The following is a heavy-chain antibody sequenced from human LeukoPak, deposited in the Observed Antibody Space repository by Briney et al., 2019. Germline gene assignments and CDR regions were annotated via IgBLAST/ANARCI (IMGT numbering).Heavy chain of an antibody. V-gene: IGHV4-59*01. Sequence: SSETLSLTCTVSGGSISSYYWSWIRQPPGKGLEWIGYISYSGSTNFNPSLKSRVTISVDTSKNQFSLKLSSVTAADTAVYYCAREGTAGTSLNWFDPWGQGTLVTVSS. J-gene: IGHJ5*02. CDR3: AREGTAGTSLNWFDP. D-gene: IGHD1-1*01. CDR2: ISYSGST. CDR1: GGSISSYY.